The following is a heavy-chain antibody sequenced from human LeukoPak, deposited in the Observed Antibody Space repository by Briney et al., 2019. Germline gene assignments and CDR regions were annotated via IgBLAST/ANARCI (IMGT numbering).Heavy chain of an antibody. Sequence: SETLSLTCAVYGGSFSGYYWSWIRQPPGKGLEWIGEINHSGSTNYNPSLKGRVTISVDTSKNQFSLKLSSVTAADTAVYYCASEVIAAAGTGDYWGQGTLVTVSS. CDR3: ASEVIAAAGTGDY. V-gene: IGHV4-34*01. J-gene: IGHJ4*02. CDR1: GGSFSGYY. D-gene: IGHD6-13*01. CDR2: INHSGST.